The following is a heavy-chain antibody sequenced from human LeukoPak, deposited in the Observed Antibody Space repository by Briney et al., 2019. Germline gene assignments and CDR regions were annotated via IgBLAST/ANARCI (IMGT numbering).Heavy chain of an antibody. Sequence: GASVKVSCKASGYTFTSYGISWVRQAPGQGLEWMGWISAYNGNTNYAQKLQGRVTMTTDTSTSTAYMELRSLRSDDTAVYYCARDHYDSIKTYYYYYMDVWGKGTTVTVSS. J-gene: IGHJ6*03. V-gene: IGHV1-18*01. CDR1: GYTFTSYG. CDR3: ARDHYDSIKTYYYYYMDV. D-gene: IGHD3-22*01. CDR2: ISAYNGNT.